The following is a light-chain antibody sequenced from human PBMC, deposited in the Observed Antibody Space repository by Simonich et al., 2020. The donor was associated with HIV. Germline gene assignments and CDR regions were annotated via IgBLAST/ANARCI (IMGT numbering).Light chain of an antibody. CDR2: KAS. CDR1: QSISSW. Sequence: DIQMTQSSSILSASVGDRVTITCRASQSISSWLAWYQQKPGKAPKLFIYKASSLESGVPSRFSGSGSGTEFTLTISSLQPDDFATYYCQQYNSYQYTFGQGTKLEIK. V-gene: IGKV1-5*03. J-gene: IGKJ2*01. CDR3: QQYNSYQYT.